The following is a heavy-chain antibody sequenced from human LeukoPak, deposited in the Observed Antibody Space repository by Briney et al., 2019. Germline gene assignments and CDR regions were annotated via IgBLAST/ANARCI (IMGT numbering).Heavy chain of an antibody. D-gene: IGHD3-22*01. CDR1: GGSISSGGYY. Sequence: PSETLSLTCTVSGGSISSGGYYWSWIRQPPGKGLEWIGYIYHSGSTYYNPSLKSRVTISVDRSKNQFSLKLSSVTAADTAVYYCARSMIVVKSAFDIWGQGTMVTVSS. CDR2: IYHSGST. V-gene: IGHV4-30-2*01. CDR3: ARSMIVVKSAFDI. J-gene: IGHJ3*02.